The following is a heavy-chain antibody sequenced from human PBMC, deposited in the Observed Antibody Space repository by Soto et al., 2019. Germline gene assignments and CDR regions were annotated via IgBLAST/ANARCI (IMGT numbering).Heavy chain of an antibody. Sequence: QITLKESGPTLVKPTQTLTLTCTFSGFSLSTDGVGVGWIRQPRGKALEWLALIYWDDDQRYSPSLKTRLTIAKVTSKNQVVLTSTNMDPVDTATYYCAHAYGGTSWPNAAFEVWGQGTVVTVSS. J-gene: IGHJ3*01. CDR1: GFSLSTDGVG. V-gene: IGHV2-5*02. D-gene: IGHD2-2*01. CDR2: IYWDDDQ. CDR3: AHAYGGTSWPNAAFEV.